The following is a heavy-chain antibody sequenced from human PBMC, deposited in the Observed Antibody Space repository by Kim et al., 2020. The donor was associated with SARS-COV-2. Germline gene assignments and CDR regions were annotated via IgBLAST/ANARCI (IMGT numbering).Heavy chain of an antibody. CDR1: GFTFSSYW. CDR3: ASLFYYDSSGYYNSDAFDI. Sequence: GGSLRLSCAASGFTFSSYWMHWVRQAPGKGLVWVSRINSDGSSTSYADSVKGRFTISRDNAKNTLYLQMNSLRAEDTAVYYCASLFYYDSSGYYNSDAFDIWGQGTMVTVSS. J-gene: IGHJ3*02. V-gene: IGHV3-74*01. D-gene: IGHD3-22*01. CDR2: INSDGSST.